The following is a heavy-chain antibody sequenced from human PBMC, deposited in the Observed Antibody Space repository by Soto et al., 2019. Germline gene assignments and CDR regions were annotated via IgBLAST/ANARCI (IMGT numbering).Heavy chain of an antibody. Sequence: QVQLVQSGAEVKKPGSSVKVSCKASGGTFSSYAISWVRQAPGQGLEWMGGIIPIFGTANYAQKFQGSVTITADEATSTAYMELRSLRSEDTAVYYCASLRYDILTGYYLPYYYYGMDVWGQGTTVTVSS. V-gene: IGHV1-69*01. CDR3: ASLRYDILTGYYLPYYYYGMDV. J-gene: IGHJ6*02. CDR2: IIPIFGTA. CDR1: GGTFSSYA. D-gene: IGHD3-9*01.